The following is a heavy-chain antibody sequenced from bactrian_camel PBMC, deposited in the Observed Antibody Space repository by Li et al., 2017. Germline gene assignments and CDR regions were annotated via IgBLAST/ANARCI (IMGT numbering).Heavy chain of an antibody. V-gene: IGHV3S6*01. CDR2: LDSDGRI. J-gene: IGHJ4*01. Sequence: HVQLVESGGGSVQAGGSLRLSCAVSVSSANDYCLGWFRQASGKEREWVGSLDSDGRINYADSVKGRFTISKDASGTTLYLQMNSLKAEDTAMYYCATHIRPGRMNWWRLLQAPEYINWGQGTQVTVS. CDR3: ATHIRPGRMNWWRLLQAPEYIN. D-gene: IGHD7*01. CDR1: VSSANDYC.